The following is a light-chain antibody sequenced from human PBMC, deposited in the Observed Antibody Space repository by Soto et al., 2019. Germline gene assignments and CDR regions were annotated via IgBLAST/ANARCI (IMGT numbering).Light chain of an antibody. J-gene: IGKJ2*01. V-gene: IGKV4-1*01. CDR1: QSVSYSFNTKNY. CDR3: QQYYSTPPYT. CDR2: WAS. Sequence: DIVMTQSPDSLAVSLGERATINCKSSQSVSYSFNTKNYLAWYQQKPGQPPKLLIYWASTRESGVPDRFSGSGSGTDFTLTISSLQAEDVAVSYCQQYYSTPPYTFGQGTKLEIK.